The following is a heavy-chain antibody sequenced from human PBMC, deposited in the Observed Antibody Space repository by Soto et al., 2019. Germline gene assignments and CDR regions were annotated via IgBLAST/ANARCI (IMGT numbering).Heavy chain of an antibody. V-gene: IGHV3-30-3*01. D-gene: IGHD2-15*01. CDR2: ISYDGSNK. CDR1: GFTFSSYA. J-gene: IGHJ4*02. Sequence: QVQLVESGGGVVQPGRSLRLSCAASGFTFSSYAMHWVRQAPGKGLEWVAVISYDGSNKYYADSVKSRFTISRDNSKNTLYLQMNSLRAEDTAVYYCAREYGTVVTDSMGYWGQGTLVTVSS. CDR3: AREYGTVVTDSMGY.